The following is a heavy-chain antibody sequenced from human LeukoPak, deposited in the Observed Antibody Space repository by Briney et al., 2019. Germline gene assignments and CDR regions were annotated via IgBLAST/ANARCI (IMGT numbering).Heavy chain of an antibody. D-gene: IGHD2-21*02. Sequence: GGSLRLSCAASGFTFSGSAMHWVRQASGKGLGWVGRIRSKANSYATAYAASVKGRFTITGDDSKNTAYLQMNSLKTEDTAVYYCTRPAAPCGDCNLYYFDYWGQGTLVTVSS. CDR3: TRPAAPCGDCNLYYFDY. V-gene: IGHV3-73*01. CDR1: GFTFSGSA. J-gene: IGHJ4*02. CDR2: IRSKANSYAT.